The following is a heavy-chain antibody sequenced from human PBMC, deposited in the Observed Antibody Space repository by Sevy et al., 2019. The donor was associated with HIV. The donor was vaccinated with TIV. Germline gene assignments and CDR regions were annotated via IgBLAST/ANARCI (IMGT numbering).Heavy chain of an antibody. CDR3: AKDRELSGSCLEYCYYAMDV. V-gene: IGHV1-46*01. J-gene: IGHJ6*02. D-gene: IGHD1-26*01. Sequence: ASVKVSCKASGYTFTNYYIYWVRQAPGQGLEWMGIIDPSGDSTTYAEKFQGRVTMTTDTSTDTIYMDLTSLRSDDTAVYYCAKDRELSGSCLEYCYYAMDVWGQGTTVTVSS. CDR1: GYTFTNYY. CDR2: IDPSGDST.